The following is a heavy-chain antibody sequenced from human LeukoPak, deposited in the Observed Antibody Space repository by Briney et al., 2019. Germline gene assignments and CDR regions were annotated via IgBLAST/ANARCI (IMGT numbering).Heavy chain of an antibody. V-gene: IGHV4-4*07. CDR2: IYTSGST. CDR1: GGSISSYY. J-gene: IGHJ4*02. CDR3: ARLGLPYDSSGYYLDY. Sequence: SETLSLTCTVSGGSISSYYWSWIRQPAGKGLEWIGRIYTSGSTNYNPSLKSRVTISVDTSKNQFSLKLSSVTAADTAVYYCARLGLPYDSSGYYLDYWGQGTLVTVSS. D-gene: IGHD3-22*01.